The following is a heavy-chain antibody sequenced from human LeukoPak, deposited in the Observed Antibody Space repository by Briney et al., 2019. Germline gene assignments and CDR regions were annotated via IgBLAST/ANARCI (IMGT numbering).Heavy chain of an antibody. Sequence: ASVKVSCKASGYTFTSYGISWVRQAPGQGLEWMGWISAYNGNTNYAQKLQGRVTMTTDTSTSTAYMELRSLRSDDTAVYHCARVPYCSSTSCYPPRDAFDIWGQGTMVTVSS. J-gene: IGHJ3*02. D-gene: IGHD2-2*01. CDR1: GYTFTSYG. CDR3: ARVPYCSSTSCYPPRDAFDI. CDR2: ISAYNGNT. V-gene: IGHV1-18*01.